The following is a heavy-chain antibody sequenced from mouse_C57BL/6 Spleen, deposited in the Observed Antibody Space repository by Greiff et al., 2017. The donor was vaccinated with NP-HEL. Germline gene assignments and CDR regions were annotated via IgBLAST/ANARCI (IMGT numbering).Heavy chain of an antibody. CDR3: ARSEGNYENY. CDR2: INPNNGGT. D-gene: IGHD2-1*01. J-gene: IGHJ2*01. V-gene: IGHV1-26*01. Sequence: VQLQQSGPELVKPGASVKISCKASGYTFTDYYMNWVKQSHGKSLEWIGDINPNNGGTSYNQKFKGKATLTVDKSSSTAYMELRSLTSEDSAVYYCARSEGNYENYWGQGTTLTVSS. CDR1: GYTFTDYY.